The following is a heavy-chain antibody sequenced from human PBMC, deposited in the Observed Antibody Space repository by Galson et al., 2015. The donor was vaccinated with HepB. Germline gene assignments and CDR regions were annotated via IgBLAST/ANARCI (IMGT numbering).Heavy chain of an antibody. CDR1: GYTFTSYG. CDR3: AREAGMVGPTGWFDP. Sequence: SVKVSCKASGYTFTSYGISWVRQAPGQGLEWMGWISAYNGNTNYAQKLQGRVTMTTDTSTSTAYMELRSLRSDDTAVYYCAREAGMVGPTGWFDPWSQGTLVTVSS. CDR2: ISAYNGNT. D-gene: IGHD1-26*01. V-gene: IGHV1-18*04. J-gene: IGHJ5*02.